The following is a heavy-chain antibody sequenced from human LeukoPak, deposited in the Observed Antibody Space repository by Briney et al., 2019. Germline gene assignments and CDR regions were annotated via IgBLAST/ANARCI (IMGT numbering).Heavy chain of an antibody. J-gene: IGHJ4*02. CDR1: GFTFSTYG. Sequence: GGSLRLSCVASGFTFSTYGMHWVRQAPGKGLEWVAIIWYDGSNKYYADSVKGRFTISRDNSKNTLYLQMNSLRAEDTAVYYCARDPASWTYYDSSGHYDYWGQGTLVTVSS. D-gene: IGHD3-22*01. V-gene: IGHV3-33*01. CDR2: IWYDGSNK. CDR3: ARDPASWTYYDSSGHYDY.